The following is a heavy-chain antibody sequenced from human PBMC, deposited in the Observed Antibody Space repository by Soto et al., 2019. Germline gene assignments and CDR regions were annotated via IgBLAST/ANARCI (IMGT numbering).Heavy chain of an antibody. D-gene: IGHD6-13*01. CDR2: IYYSGST. Sequence: PSETLSLTCTVSGGSIRSYYWSWIRQPPGKVLEWIGYIYYSGSTYYNPSLKSRVTISVYTFTNQFSLKLMSVTAADTAICYCTRHEGGAAADRPLDYWGQGTLVTVSS. CDR1: GGSIRSYY. CDR3: TRHEGGAAADRPLDY. J-gene: IGHJ4*02. V-gene: IGHV4-59*08.